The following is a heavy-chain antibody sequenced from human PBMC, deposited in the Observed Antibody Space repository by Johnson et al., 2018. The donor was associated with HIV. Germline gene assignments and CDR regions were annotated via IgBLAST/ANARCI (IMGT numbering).Heavy chain of an antibody. CDR3: ARAGLTYTLDAFDI. CDR2: ISSNGGNT. D-gene: IGHD3-16*01. Sequence: VQLVESGGGLVQPGGSLRLSCAASGFTFSTYAMHWVRQAPGKGLDYVSAISSNGGNTYYANSVKGRFTISRDNSKNTLYLQMGSLRAEDMAVYYCARAGLTYTLDAFDIWGQGTLVTVSS. V-gene: IGHV3-64*01. CDR1: GFTFSTYA. J-gene: IGHJ3*02.